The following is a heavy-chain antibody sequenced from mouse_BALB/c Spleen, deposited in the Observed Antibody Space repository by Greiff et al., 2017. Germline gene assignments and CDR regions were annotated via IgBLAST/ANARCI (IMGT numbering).Heavy chain of an antibody. J-gene: IGHJ4*01. D-gene: IGHD2-3*01. CDR2: INSNGGST. CDR3: ARREDGYYGAMDY. Sequence: DVKLVESGGGLVKLGGSLKLSCAASGFTFSSYYMSWVRQTPEKRLELVAAINSNGGSTYYPDTVKGRFTISRDNAKNTLYLQMSSLKSEDTALYYCARREDGYYGAMDYWGQGTSVTVSS. V-gene: IGHV5-6-2*01. CDR1: GFTFSSYY.